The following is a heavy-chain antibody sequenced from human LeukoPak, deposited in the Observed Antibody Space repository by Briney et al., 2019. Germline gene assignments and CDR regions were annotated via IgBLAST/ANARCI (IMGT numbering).Heavy chain of an antibody. D-gene: IGHD6-19*01. CDR3: ARGSGWYGYYYYYMDV. V-gene: IGHV4-34*01. CDR2: INHSGST. CDR1: GGSFSGYY. Sequence: PSETLSLTCAVYGGSFSGYYWSWIRQPPGKGLEWIGEINHSGSTNYNPSPKSRVTISVDTSKNQFSLKLSSVTAADTAVYYCARGSGWYGYYYYYMDVWGKGTTVTVSS. J-gene: IGHJ6*03.